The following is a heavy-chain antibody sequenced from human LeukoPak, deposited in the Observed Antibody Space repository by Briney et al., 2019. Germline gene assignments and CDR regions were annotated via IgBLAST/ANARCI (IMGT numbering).Heavy chain of an antibody. Sequence: GGSLRLSCAASGFTFSSYAMSWVRQAPGKGLEWVSTISGSGGNTYYADSVKGRFTISRDNSKNTLYLQMNSLRAEDTAVYYCARAMSVPYYFDYWGQGTLVTVSS. CDR1: GFTFSSYA. V-gene: IGHV3-23*01. CDR3: ARAMSVPYYFDY. D-gene: IGHD6-6*01. CDR2: ISGSGGNT. J-gene: IGHJ4*02.